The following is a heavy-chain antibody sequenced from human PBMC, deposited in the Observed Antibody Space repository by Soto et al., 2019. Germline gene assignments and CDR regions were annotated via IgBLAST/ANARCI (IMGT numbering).Heavy chain of an antibody. CDR1: GYSFTSYW. Sequence: GESLKISCKGSGYSFTSYWISWVRQMPGKGLEWMGRIDPSDSYTNYSPSFQGHVTISADKSISTAHLQWSSLKASDTAMYYCARQGVGAYGMDVWGQGTTVTVSS. J-gene: IGHJ6*02. CDR2: IDPSDSYT. CDR3: ARQGVGAYGMDV. V-gene: IGHV5-10-1*01. D-gene: IGHD1-26*01.